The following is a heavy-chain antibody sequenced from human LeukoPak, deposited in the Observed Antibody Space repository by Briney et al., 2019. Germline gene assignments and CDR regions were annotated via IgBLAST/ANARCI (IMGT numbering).Heavy chain of an antibody. CDR3: AVGGVYLRGGAEAFDI. V-gene: IGHV4-61*01. Sequence: PSETLSLTCTVSGGSVSSGSYHWSWIRQPPGKGLEWIGEIYHSGSTNYNPSLKSRVTISVDKSKNQFSLKLSSVTAADTAVYYCAVGGVYLRGGAEAFDIWGQGTMVTVSS. J-gene: IGHJ3*02. D-gene: IGHD3-10*01. CDR1: GGSVSSGSYH. CDR2: IYHSGST.